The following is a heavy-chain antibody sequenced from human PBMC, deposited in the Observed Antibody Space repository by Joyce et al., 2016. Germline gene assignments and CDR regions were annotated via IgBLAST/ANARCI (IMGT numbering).Heavy chain of an antibody. V-gene: IGHV1-2*06. J-gene: IGHJ4*02. CDR1: GYTFTGYY. CDR3: ARVLVGDCSGGSCYFDY. CDR2: INPNSGGT. D-gene: IGHD2-15*01. Sequence: QVQLVQSGAEVKKPGASVKVSCMASGYTFTGYYMHWVRQAPGQGLEGMGRINPNSGGTNFAQKVQGRVTMTRDTSISTAYMELSRLRSDDTAVYYCARVLVGDCSGGSCYFDYWGQGSLVTVSS.